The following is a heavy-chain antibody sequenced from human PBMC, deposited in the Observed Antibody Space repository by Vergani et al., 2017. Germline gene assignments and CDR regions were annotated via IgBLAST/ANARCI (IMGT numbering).Heavy chain of an antibody. J-gene: IGHJ6*02. CDR2: INPNSGGT. CDR3: ARSQSGEYCSSTSCPIERGYYYYGMDV. D-gene: IGHD2-2*01. CDR1: GYTFTGYN. V-gene: IGHV1-2*02. Sequence: QVHLVQSGAEVKKPGASVKVSCKASGYTFTGYNMHWVRQAPGQGLEWMGWINPNSGGTNYAQKFQGMVTMTRDTSISTAYMELSRLRSDDTAVYYCARSQSGEYCSSTSCPIERGYYYYGMDVWGQGTTVTVSS.